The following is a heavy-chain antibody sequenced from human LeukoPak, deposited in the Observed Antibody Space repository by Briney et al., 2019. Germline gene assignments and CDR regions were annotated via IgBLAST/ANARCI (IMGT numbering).Heavy chain of an antibody. J-gene: IGHJ3*02. CDR3: ARIDI. CDR1: GFTVSSTY. V-gene: IGHV3-66*01. Sequence: GGSLRLSCAASGFTVSSTYMSWVRQAPGKGLEWVSSIYSGGSSHYVDSVKDRFTISRDDSKNTLYLQMNNLRVEDTAVYYCARIDIWGQGTMVTV. CDR2: IYSGGSS.